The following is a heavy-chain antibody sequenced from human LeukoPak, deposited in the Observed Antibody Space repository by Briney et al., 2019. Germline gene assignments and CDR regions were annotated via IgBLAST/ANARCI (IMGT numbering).Heavy chain of an antibody. CDR2: ISYDGSNT. Sequence: GGSLRLSCAASGFTFSRHGMHWVRQAPGKGLEWVTIISYDGSNTYYADSVKGRLTISRDNSKNTLFLQMNSLRVEDTAVYYCARHPGDFTGIVNYYYMDVWGKGTAVTVSS. CDR1: GFTFSRHG. CDR3: ARHPGDFTGIVNYYYMDV. D-gene: IGHD1-26*01. J-gene: IGHJ6*03. V-gene: IGHV3-30*03.